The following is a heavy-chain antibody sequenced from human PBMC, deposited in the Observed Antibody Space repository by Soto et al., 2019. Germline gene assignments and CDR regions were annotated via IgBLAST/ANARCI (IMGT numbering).Heavy chain of an antibody. CDR2: ISAYNGNT. CDR3: ARVGAYCVSTSCHDY. Sequence: QVQLVQSGAEVKKPGASVKVSCKASGYTFTNYGISRVRQAPGQGLEWMGWISAYNGNTDYAQKLQGRVTMTTDTSKSTAYMELRSLRSDDTAVYYCARVGAYCVSTSCHDYWGQGTLVTVSS. V-gene: IGHV1-18*01. D-gene: IGHD2-2*01. J-gene: IGHJ4*02. CDR1: GYTFTNYG.